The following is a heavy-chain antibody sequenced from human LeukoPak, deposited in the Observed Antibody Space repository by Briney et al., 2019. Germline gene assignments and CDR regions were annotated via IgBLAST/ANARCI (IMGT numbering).Heavy chain of an antibody. J-gene: IGHJ5*02. CDR3: ARLKRVRGKHNWFDP. Sequence: PSETLSLTCTVSGGSISSGGYYWSWIRQPPGKGLEWIGEINHSGSTNYNPSLKSRVTISVDTSKNQFSLKLSSVTAADTAVYYCARLKRVRGKHNWFDPWGQGTLVTVSS. D-gene: IGHD3-10*01. V-gene: IGHV4-39*07. CDR1: GGSISSGGYY. CDR2: INHSGST.